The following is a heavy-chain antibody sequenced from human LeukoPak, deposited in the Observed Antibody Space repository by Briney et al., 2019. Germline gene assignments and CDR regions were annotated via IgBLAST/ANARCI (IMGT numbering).Heavy chain of an antibody. D-gene: IGHD2-15*01. CDR2: IYYSGST. V-gene: IGHV4-39*07. J-gene: IGHJ5*02. CDR3: ARRGRGGGSVKP. Sequence: SETLSLTCTVSGGSISSGYYYWAWIRQPPGKGLEWIGSIYYSGSTYYNPSLKSRVTISVDTSKNQFSLKLSSVTAADTAVYYCARRGRGGGSVKPWGQGTLVTVSS. CDR1: GGSISSGYYY.